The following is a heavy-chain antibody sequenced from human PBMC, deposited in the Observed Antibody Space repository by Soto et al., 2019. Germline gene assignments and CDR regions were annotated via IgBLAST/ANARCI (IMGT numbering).Heavy chain of an antibody. V-gene: IGHV1-69*13. Sequence: SVKVSCKASGGTFSSYAISWVRQAPGQGLEWMGGIIPIFGTANYAQKFQGRVTITADESTSTAYMELSSLRSEDTAVYYCAWARDGGFGWFDSWGQGTLVTVSS. CDR2: IIPIFGTA. CDR1: GGTFSSYA. D-gene: IGHD3-3*01. CDR3: AWARDGGFGWFDS. J-gene: IGHJ5*01.